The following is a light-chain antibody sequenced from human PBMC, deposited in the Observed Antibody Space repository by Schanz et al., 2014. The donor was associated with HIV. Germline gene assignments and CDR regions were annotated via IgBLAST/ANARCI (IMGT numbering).Light chain of an antibody. Sequence: QSALTQPASVSGSPGQSITISCIGTSSDIGTYNFVSWYQQHPGEAPRLIIYDVTSRPSGVSARFSGSKSDNTASLTISGLQTEDEAYYYCASCTISNTWVFGGGTKLTVL. CDR1: SSDIGTYNF. V-gene: IGLV2-14*03. CDR3: ASCTISNTWV. CDR2: DVT. J-gene: IGLJ3*02.